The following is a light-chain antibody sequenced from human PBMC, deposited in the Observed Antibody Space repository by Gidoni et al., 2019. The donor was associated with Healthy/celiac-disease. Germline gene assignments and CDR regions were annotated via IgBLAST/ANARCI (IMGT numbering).Light chain of an antibody. CDR3: QQRSNWPVT. CDR1: QSVSSY. V-gene: IGKV3-11*01. Sequence: IVLTQSPATLSLSPGERATLSCRASQSVSSYLAWYQQKPGQAPRLLIYDASNRATGIPARFSGSGSGTDFTLTISSLEPEDFAVYYCQQRSNWPVTFXQXTKVEIK. CDR2: DAS. J-gene: IGKJ1*01.